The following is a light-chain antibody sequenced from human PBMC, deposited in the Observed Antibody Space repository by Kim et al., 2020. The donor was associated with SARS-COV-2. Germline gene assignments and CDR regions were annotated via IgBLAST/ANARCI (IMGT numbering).Light chain of an antibody. J-gene: IGLJ1*01. CDR1: NIGSKS. CDR2: YDS. CDR3: QVWDSSSDHPYV. V-gene: IGLV3-21*04. Sequence: PRKTARITCGGNNIGSKSVHCYHQRPGQAPVLVIYYDSDRPSGIPERFSGSNSGNTATLTISRVEVGDEADYYCQVWDSSSDHPYVFGTGTKVTVL.